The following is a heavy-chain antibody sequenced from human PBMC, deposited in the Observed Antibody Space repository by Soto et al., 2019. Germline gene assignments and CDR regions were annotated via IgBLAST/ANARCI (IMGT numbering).Heavy chain of an antibody. V-gene: IGHV4-59*01. J-gene: IGHJ4*02. CDR1: GDSISSYY. CDR3: ARDQGIGASGPFDY. D-gene: IGHD6-13*01. CDR2: IYYSGNT. Sequence: SETLSLTCTVSGDSISSYYWSWIRQPPGKGLEWIGFIYYSGNTNYNPSLKSRVTMSIDTSKNQFSLKLSSVTAADTAVYYCARDQGIGASGPFDYWGLGSLVTASS.